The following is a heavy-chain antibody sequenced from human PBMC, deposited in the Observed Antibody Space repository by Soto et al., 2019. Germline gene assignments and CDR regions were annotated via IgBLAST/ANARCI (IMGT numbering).Heavy chain of an antibody. Sequence: QVQLVESGGGVVQPGRSLRLSCAASGFTFSSYGMHWVRQAPGKGLEWVAVIWYDGSNKYYADSVKGRFTISRDNSKNTLYLQMNSLRAEDTPVYYCAKGDYPYYYYGMDVWGQGTTVTVSS. CDR1: GFTFSSYG. V-gene: IGHV3-33*06. J-gene: IGHJ6*02. CDR2: IWYDGSNK. D-gene: IGHD4-17*01. CDR3: AKGDYPYYYYGMDV.